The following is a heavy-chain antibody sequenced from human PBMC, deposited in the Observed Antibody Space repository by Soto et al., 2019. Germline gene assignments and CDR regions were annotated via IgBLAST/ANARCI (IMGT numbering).Heavy chain of an antibody. D-gene: IGHD2-15*01. CDR3: AKLLGYCSGGSCYADAFDI. V-gene: IGHV3-30*18. Sequence: GGSLRLSCAASGFTFSSYGMHWVRQAPGKGLEWVAVISYDGSNKYYADPVKGRFTISRDNSKNTLYLQMNSLRAEDTAVYYCAKLLGYCSGGSCYADAFDIWGQGTMVTV. J-gene: IGHJ3*02. CDR2: ISYDGSNK. CDR1: GFTFSSYG.